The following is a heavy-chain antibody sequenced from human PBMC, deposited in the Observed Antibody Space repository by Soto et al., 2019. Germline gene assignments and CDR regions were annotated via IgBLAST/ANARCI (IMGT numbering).Heavy chain of an antibody. Sequence: RASVKVSCKASGYFFTSYGITWVRQAPGQGLEWMGWISPYNGNTKYAQNFQGRVTMTTDTSTSTAYMEVRRLRSDDPAVYYCATDLGSDLSDPGAVFDHWGQGTLVTVSS. J-gene: IGHJ4*02. CDR3: ATDLGSDLSDPGAVFDH. V-gene: IGHV1-18*04. CDR1: GYFFTSYG. CDR2: ISPYNGNT. D-gene: IGHD1-26*01.